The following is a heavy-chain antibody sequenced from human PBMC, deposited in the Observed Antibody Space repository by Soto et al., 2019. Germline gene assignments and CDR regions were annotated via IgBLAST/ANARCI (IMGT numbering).Heavy chain of an antibody. CDR1: SGSISSSNW. D-gene: IGHD4-17*01. Sequence: PSETLSLTCAVSSGSISSSNWWSWVRQPPGKGLEWIGEIYHSGSTNYNPSLKSRVTISVDKSKNQFSLKLSSVTAADTAVYYCARAHPHGDHMVYFDYWGQGTLVTVSS. J-gene: IGHJ4*02. CDR2: IYHSGST. V-gene: IGHV4-4*02. CDR3: ARAHPHGDHMVYFDY.